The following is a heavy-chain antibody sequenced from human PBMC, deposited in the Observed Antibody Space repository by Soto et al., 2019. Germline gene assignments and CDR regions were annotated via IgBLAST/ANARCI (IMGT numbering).Heavy chain of an antibody. CDR3: ARDRQLLGCMDV. J-gene: IGHJ6*02. CDR1: GFTFSSYA. V-gene: IGHV3-30-3*01. Sequence: GGSLRLSCAASGFTFSSYAMHWVRQAPGKGLEWVAVISYDGSNKYYADSVKGRFTISRDNSKNTLYLQMNSLRDEDTAVYYCARDRQLLGCMDVWGQGTTVTVSS. D-gene: IGHD3-16*01. CDR2: ISYDGSNK.